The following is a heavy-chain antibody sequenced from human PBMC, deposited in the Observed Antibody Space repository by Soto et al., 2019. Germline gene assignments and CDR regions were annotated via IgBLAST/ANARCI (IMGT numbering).Heavy chain of an antibody. V-gene: IGHV4-61*05. D-gene: IGHD2-21*02. CDR3: ARSYGGDWAHDY. J-gene: IGHJ4*02. CDR2: IYSSGST. Sequence: PSETRSRTCIVSGGAISNISYQWCCIRQPPGKGLEWIAYIYSSGSTNYNPSLKSRVTISVDTSKNQISLKLTSVTAADTAVYYCARSYGGDWAHDYWGQGTLVTVSS. CDR1: GGAISNISYQ.